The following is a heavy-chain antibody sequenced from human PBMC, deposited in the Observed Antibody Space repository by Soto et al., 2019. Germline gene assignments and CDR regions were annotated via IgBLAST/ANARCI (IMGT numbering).Heavy chain of an antibody. Sequence: PSQTLSLTCAISGDSVSSNSAAWNWIRPSPSRGLEWLGRTYYRSKWYNDYAVSVKGRISINPDTAKNLFSLQLNSVTPEDTAVCYCARDRKGGFVMDVWGQGTTVTVSS. D-gene: IGHD3-16*01. CDR3: ARDRKGGFVMDV. CDR2: TYYRSKWYN. V-gene: IGHV6-1*01. J-gene: IGHJ6*02. CDR1: GDSVSSNSAA.